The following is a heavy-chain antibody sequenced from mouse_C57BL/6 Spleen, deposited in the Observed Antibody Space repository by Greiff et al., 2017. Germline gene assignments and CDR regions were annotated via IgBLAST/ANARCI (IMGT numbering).Heavy chain of an antibody. CDR1: GFNIKDDY. CDR3: TGGRAMAY. D-gene: IGHD3-3*01. J-gene: IGHJ4*01. CDR2: IDPENGDT. Sequence: VQLQQSGAELVRPGASVKLSCTASGFNIKDDYMHWVKQRPEQGLEWIGWIDPENGDTEYASKFQGKATITADKSSNTAYLQLSSLTSEDTAVXDCTGGRAMAYWGQGTSVTVSS. V-gene: IGHV14-4*01.